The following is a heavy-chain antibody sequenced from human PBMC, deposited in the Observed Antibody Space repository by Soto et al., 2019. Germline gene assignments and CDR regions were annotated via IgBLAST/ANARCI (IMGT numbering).Heavy chain of an antibody. CDR2: FYWDDDK. CDR1: GFSLRTTGVG. J-gene: IGHJ4*02. V-gene: IGHV2-5*02. CDR3: AHTWGLPFDY. D-gene: IGHD3-16*01. Sequence: PTXTLTLTCTYSGFSLRTTGVGVGWIRQPPGKALEWXGIFYWDDDKRYSPSLKNRLTLTNDISKSEVVLTLTNMDPVDTATYYCAHTWGLPFDYWGQGTLVIVSS.